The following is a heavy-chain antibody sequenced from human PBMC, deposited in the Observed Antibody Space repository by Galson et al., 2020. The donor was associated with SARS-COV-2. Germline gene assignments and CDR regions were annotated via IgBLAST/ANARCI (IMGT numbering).Heavy chain of an antibody. CDR3: ARERESYSSSWYQWFDP. J-gene: IGHJ5*02. V-gene: IGHV4-38-2*02. CDR2: ISHSGTI. CDR1: GYSISSGYY. Sequence: SETLSLTCAVSGYSISSGYYWGWIRQPPGEGLEWIGSISHSGTIYSNPSLKSRITMSVDTSKNQFSLKLSSVTAADMAVYYCARERESYSSSWYQWFDPWGQGTLVTVSS. D-gene: IGHD6-13*01.